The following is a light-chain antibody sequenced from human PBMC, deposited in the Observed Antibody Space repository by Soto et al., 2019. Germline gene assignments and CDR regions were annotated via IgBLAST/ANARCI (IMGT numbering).Light chain of an antibody. CDR2: AAS. Sequence: DIQMTQSPSSVSASVGDRVTITCRASQAISRSLAWYQQKPGEAPKLLIYAASILQSGVPSRFSGSGSGTDFTLTITRLQPEDFATYYCQQYDNLPLTFGPGTKVEIK. CDR1: QAISRS. V-gene: IGKV1-12*01. J-gene: IGKJ3*01. CDR3: QQYDNLPLT.